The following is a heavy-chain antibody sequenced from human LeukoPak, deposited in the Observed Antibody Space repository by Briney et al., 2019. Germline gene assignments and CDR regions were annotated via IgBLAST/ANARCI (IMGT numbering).Heavy chain of an antibody. D-gene: IGHD3-10*01. CDR2: ISAYNGNT. V-gene: IGHV1-18*01. CDR3: ARDLVMVSSRLWFGESTLDAFDI. CDR1: GYTFTSYG. Sequence: ASVKVSCKASGYTFTSYGISWVRQAPGQGLEWMGWISAYNGNTNYAQKLQGRVTMTTDTSTSTAYMELRSLRSDDTAVYYCARDLVMVSSRLWFGESTLDAFDIWGQGTMVTVSS. J-gene: IGHJ3*02.